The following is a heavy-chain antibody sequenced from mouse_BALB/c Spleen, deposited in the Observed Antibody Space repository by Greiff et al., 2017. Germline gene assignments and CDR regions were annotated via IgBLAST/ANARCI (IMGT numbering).Heavy chain of an antibody. D-gene: IGHD1-1*01. CDR3: ARWGFDYYADYFDY. Sequence: EVKLMESGPGLVKPSQSLSLTCTVTGYSITSDYAWNWIRQFPGNKLEWMGYISYSGSTSYNPSLKSRISITRDTSKNQFFLQLNSVTTEDTATYYCARWGFDYYADYFDYWGQGTTLTVSS. CDR1: GYSITSDYA. V-gene: IGHV3-2*02. CDR2: ISYSGST. J-gene: IGHJ2*01.